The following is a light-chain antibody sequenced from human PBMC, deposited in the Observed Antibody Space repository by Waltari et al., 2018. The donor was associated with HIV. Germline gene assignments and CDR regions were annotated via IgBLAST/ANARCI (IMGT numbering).Light chain of an antibody. CDR2: SSN. CDR1: ASTIGTNP. V-gene: IGLV1-44*01. J-gene: IGLJ2*01. CDR3: ATWDDTGDGPMV. Sequence: QSVLTQPPSASGTPGQGVTISCSGGASTIGTNPVQWYQHFPGTAPKLLIYSSNQVSSGGPDRFSASKSGTSASLTINVLQSEDEAHYFCATWDDTGDGPMVFGRGTKLTVV.